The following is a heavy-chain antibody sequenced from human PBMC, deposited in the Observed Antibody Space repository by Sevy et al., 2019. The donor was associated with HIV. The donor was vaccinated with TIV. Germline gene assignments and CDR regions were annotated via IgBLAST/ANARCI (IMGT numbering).Heavy chain of an antibody. CDR2: IKRDRSEK. CDR1: GFTFGDFW. CDR3: ARDCNSNTCLWGLDV. J-gene: IGHJ6*02. V-gene: IGHV3-7*03. Sequence: GGSLRLSCAASGFTFGDFWMTRVRQAPRKGLEWVANIKRDRSEKYYVPSVKGRFTISRDNAKSSLYLQMKSLGAEDTAVYYCARDCNSNTCLWGLDVWGQGTTVTVSS. D-gene: IGHD2-2*01.